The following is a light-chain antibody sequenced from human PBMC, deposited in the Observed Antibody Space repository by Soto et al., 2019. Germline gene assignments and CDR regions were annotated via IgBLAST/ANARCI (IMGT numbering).Light chain of an antibody. CDR2: AAS. CDR1: QGISSY. Sequence: ALRMTQSPSSFSASTGDRVTITCRASQGISSYLAWYQQKPGKAPKLLIYAASTLQSGVPSRFSGSGSVTDFTLTISCLQSEDFATYYCQQYYSYPHTFGQGTKVEIK. J-gene: IGKJ1*01. CDR3: QQYYSYPHT. V-gene: IGKV1-8*01.